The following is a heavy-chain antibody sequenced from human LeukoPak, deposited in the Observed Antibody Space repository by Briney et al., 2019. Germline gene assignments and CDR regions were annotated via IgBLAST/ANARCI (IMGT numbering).Heavy chain of an antibody. CDR1: GCSLSNYY. V-gene: IGHV4-59*01. Sequence: PSETLSLSCTVSGCSLSNYYWSWVRQPPGQGLEWIGYIYYTGSTNYYPSLKHRGTISVDKYTNQFSLTLITWTTAASAVYSCSRVFGSRNAFDYWGQGTLLSACS. D-gene: IGHD2-8*01. CDR3: SRVFGSRNAFDY. CDR2: IYYTGST. J-gene: IGHJ4*02.